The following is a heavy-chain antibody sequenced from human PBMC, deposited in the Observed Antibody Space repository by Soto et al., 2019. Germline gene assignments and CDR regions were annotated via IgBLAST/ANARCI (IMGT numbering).Heavy chain of an antibody. V-gene: IGHV3-23*01. D-gene: IGHD2-21*01. J-gene: IGHJ4*02. CDR1: GFTFSSYA. Sequence: EVQLLESGGGLIQPGGSPRLSCAASGFTFSSYAMTWVRQAPGKGLEWVSTFSLRDSVTYYADSVKGRFTISRDDSKNTLYLQMNSLRAEDTAVYHCVKGGWGTVVDYWGQGALVTVSS. CDR2: FSLRDSVT. CDR3: VKGGWGTVVDY.